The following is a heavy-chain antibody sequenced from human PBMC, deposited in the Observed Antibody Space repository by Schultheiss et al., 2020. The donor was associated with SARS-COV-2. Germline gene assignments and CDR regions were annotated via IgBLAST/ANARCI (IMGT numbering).Heavy chain of an antibody. J-gene: IGHJ4*02. Sequence: GGSLRLSCAASGFTFSSYAMSWVRQAPGKGLEWVAVISYDGSNKYYADSVKGRFTISRDNSKNTLYLQMNSLRAEDTAVYYCAREPNRGLLWFGASDYWGQGTLVTVSS. D-gene: IGHD3-10*01. V-gene: IGHV3-30*07. CDR3: AREPNRGLLWFGASDY. CDR1: GFTFSSYA. CDR2: ISYDGSNK.